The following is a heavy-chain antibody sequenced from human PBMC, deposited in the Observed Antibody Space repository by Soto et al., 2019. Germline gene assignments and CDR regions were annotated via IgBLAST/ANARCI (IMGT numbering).Heavy chain of an antibody. CDR1: GFTFSDYY. CDR3: ARDPGIYYGMDV. V-gene: IGHV3-11*01. CDR2: ISSGGFTI. J-gene: IGHJ6*02. D-gene: IGHD3-10*01. Sequence: QVQLVESGGGLVKPGGSLRLSCTASGFTFSDYYMTWIRQAPGKGLEWLSYISSGGFTIYYADSVKGRFTVSRDNAKNSMYLQMNTLRVEDTAVYSCARDPGIYYGMDVWGQGTTVTVSS.